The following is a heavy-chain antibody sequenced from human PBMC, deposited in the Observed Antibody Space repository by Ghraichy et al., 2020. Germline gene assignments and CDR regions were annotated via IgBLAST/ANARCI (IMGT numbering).Heavy chain of an antibody. CDR3: AREKDIVVVVAAESNWFDP. CDR2: INHSGST. V-gene: IGHV4-34*01. D-gene: IGHD2-15*01. CDR1: GGSFSGYY. J-gene: IGHJ5*02. Sequence: SETLSLTCAVYGGSFSGYYWSWIRQPPGKGLEWIGEINHSGSTNYNPSLKSRVTISVDTSKNQFSLKLSSVTAADTAVYYCAREKDIVVVVAAESNWFDPWGQGTLVTVSS.